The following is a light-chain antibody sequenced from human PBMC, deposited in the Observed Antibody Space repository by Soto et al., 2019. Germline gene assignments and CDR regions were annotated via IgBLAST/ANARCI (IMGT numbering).Light chain of an antibody. Sequence: DIQMTQSPSTQSASVGDRVTITCRASQSLNSLLAWYQQKPGRAPKLLIYDASTLESGVPSRFSGSGSGTEFTLTISSLQTDDFATYYCQQYNSYSSWTFGQGTKVEIK. CDR3: QQYNSYSSWT. CDR1: QSLNSL. V-gene: IGKV1-5*01. J-gene: IGKJ1*01. CDR2: DAS.